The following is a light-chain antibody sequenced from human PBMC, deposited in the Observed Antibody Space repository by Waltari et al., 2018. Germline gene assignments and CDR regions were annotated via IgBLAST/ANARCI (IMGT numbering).Light chain of an antibody. CDR1: QSVLYSSDNKNY. CDR2: WAS. CDR3: QQFYSTPLT. J-gene: IGKJ4*01. Sequence: DIVLTQSPDSLAVSLGERATIDCKSSQSVLYSSDNKNYLAWYQQKPGQPPKLLIHWASTRESGVPDRFSGSGSGTDFTFTISSLEAEDVAVYYCQQFYSTPLTFGGGTKVEIK. V-gene: IGKV4-1*01.